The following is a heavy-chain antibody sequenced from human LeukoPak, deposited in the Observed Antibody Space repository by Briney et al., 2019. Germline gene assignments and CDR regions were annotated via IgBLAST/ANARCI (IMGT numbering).Heavy chain of an antibody. Sequence: SETLSLTCTVSGVSISSSNSYWGWIRQPPGKGLEWIGSIYYSGNTYYNASLKSQVSISIDTSKNQFSLRLTSVTAADTAVHYCARQTGSGLFILPGGQGALVTVSS. J-gene: IGHJ4*02. CDR1: GVSISSSNSY. CDR2: IYYSGNT. D-gene: IGHD3/OR15-3a*01. V-gene: IGHV4-39*01. CDR3: ARQTGSGLFILP.